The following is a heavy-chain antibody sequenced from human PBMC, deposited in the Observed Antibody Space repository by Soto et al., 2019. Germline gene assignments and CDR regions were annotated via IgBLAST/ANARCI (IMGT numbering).Heavy chain of an antibody. D-gene: IGHD3-9*01. J-gene: IGHJ4*02. Sequence: GGSLRLSCAASGFTFSSYGMHWVRQAPGKGLEWVAVIWYDGSNKYYADSVKGRFTISRDNSKNTLYLQMNSLRAEDTAVYYCARDPYRILTRYYIPSFAYWGQGTLVTVSS. V-gene: IGHV3-33*01. CDR3: ARDPYRILTRYYIPSFAY. CDR1: GFTFSSYG. CDR2: IWYDGSNK.